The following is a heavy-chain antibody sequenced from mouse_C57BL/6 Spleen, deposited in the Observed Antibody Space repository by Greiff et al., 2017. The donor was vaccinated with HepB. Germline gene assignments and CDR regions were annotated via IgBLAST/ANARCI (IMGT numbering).Heavy chain of an antibody. CDR1: GFNIKDYY. J-gene: IGHJ2*01. V-gene: IGHV14-2*01. CDR3: ARSDYYGSSYYFDY. Sequence: EVQLQQSGAELVKPGASVKLSCTASGFNIKDYYMHWVKQRTEQGLEWIGRIDPEDGDTKYAPNFQGKATITADTSSNTAYLQLSSLTSEDTAVYYCARSDYYGSSYYFDYWGQGTTLTVSS. CDR2: IDPEDGDT. D-gene: IGHD1-1*01.